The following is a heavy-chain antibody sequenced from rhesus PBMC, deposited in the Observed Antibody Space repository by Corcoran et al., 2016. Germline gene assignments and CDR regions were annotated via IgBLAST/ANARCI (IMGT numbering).Heavy chain of an antibody. J-gene: IGHJ4*01. V-gene: IGHV2S1*01. CDR3: ARRGDCSGGVCYVDY. D-gene: IGHD2-8*01. Sequence: QVTLKESGPALVKPTQTLTLTCTFSGFSLSGRHMGVGWIRQPPGKALEWLATIYWDDAKYYSTSMKNRLTLSKDTSKNQVVLIMTNMDPVDTATYYCARRGDCSGGVCYVDYWGQGVLVTVSS. CDR1: GFSLSGRHMG. CDR2: IYWDDAK.